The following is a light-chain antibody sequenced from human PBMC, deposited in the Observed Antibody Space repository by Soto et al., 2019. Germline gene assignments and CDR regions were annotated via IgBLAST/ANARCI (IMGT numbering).Light chain of an antibody. V-gene: IGKV1-5*03. CDR2: KAS. CDR1: QSISSW. CDR3: QQYNSYPYT. Sequence: DIQMTQSPSTLPASVGDRVTITCRASQSISSWLAWYQQKPGKAPNLLIYKASNLESGVPSRFSGSGSGTEFTLTISSLQPDDFATYYCQQYNSYPYTFGQGTKLEIK. J-gene: IGKJ2*01.